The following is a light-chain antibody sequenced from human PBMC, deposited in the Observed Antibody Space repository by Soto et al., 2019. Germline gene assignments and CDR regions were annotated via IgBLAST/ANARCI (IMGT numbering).Light chain of an antibody. CDR2: RAS. CDR3: QQYNSYSYT. Sequence: DIQMTQSPSTLSASVGDRVTITCRASQSISPWLAWYQQKPGKAPKLLIYRASSLESGVPSRFSGSGSGTEFTLTISSLQPDDFAAYYCQQYNSYSYTFGQGTKLEIK. J-gene: IGKJ2*01. V-gene: IGKV1-5*03. CDR1: QSISPW.